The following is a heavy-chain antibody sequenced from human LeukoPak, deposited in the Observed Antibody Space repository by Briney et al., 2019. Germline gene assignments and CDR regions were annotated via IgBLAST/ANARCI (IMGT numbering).Heavy chain of an antibody. CDR2: ISSSSSTI. D-gene: IGHD3-22*01. V-gene: IGHV3-48*04. J-gene: IGHJ4*02. Sequence: GGSLRLSCAASGFTFSSYSMNWVRQAPGKGLEWVSYISSSSSTIYYADSVKGRFAISRDNAKNSLYLQMNSLRAEDTAVYYCARASYGTSGYYYSYYFDYWGQGTLVTVSS. CDR3: ARASYGTSGYYYSYYFDY. CDR1: GFTFSSYS.